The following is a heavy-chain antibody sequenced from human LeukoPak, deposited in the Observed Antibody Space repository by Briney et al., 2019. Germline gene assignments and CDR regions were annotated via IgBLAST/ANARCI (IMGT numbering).Heavy chain of an antibody. J-gene: IGHJ5*02. Sequence: PSGTLSLTCAVSGDSISSNNWWGWVRQPPGKGLEWIGYIYYSGSTYYNPSLKSRVTISVDTSKNQFSLKLSSVTAADTAVYYCARDIPFGELSYNWFDPWGQGTLVTVSS. CDR3: ARDIPFGELSYNWFDP. V-gene: IGHV4-4*02. D-gene: IGHD3-10*01. CDR2: IYYSGST. CDR1: GDSISSNNW.